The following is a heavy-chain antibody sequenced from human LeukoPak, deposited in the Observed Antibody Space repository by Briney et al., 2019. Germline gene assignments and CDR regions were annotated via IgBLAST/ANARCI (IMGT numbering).Heavy chain of an antibody. CDR1: GYTFTTYA. Sequence: ASVKVSCKASGYTFTTYAMNWVRQAPGQGLEWMGWINTNTGNPTYAQGFTGRFVFSLDISVSTAYLQVSSLKAEDTAVYYCARDETDLRVGYWGQGTLVTVSS. D-gene: IGHD3-3*01. J-gene: IGHJ4*02. CDR3: ARDETDLRVGY. CDR2: INTNTGNP. V-gene: IGHV7-4-1*02.